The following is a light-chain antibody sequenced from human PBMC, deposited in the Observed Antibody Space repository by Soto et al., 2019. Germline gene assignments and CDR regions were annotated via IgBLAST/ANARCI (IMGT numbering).Light chain of an antibody. J-gene: IGKJ3*01. V-gene: IGKV3-11*01. Sequence: EIVLTQSPATLSLSPGERATLSCRASQSVSSYFAWYQQKPGQAPRLLIYGASNRATGIPARFSGSGSGTDSTLTISGLEPDDCAVYYGQQRSNWPFTFGPGTEV. CDR1: QSVSSY. CDR2: GAS. CDR3: QQRSNWPFT.